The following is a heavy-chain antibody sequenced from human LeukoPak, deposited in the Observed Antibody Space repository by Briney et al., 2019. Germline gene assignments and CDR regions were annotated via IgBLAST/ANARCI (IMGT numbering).Heavy chain of an antibody. CDR2: IIPMLNIV. D-gene: IGHD1-26*01. CDR3: TKRVASTI. Sequence: AVTVSCKASGGSFRSFTDQWGRQAPGQGLGWMGRIIPMLNIVNYAQKSQDTIIITGGKSTKIVYLQRSRPSTQDTAISYCTKRVASTIWGQGTLVAVSS. CDR1: GGSFRSFT. J-gene: IGHJ4*02. V-gene: IGHV1-69*02.